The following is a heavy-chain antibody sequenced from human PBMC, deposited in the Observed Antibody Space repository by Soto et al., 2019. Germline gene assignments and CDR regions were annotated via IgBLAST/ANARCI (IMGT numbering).Heavy chain of an antibody. Sequence: LTCTVSGGSVSSGSYYWSWIRQPPGKGLEWIGYIYYSASTIYNPSLKSRVTISVDTSKNQFSLKLSSVTAADTAVYYCARHFSAGGSWSPMDVWGKGTTVTVSS. CDR3: ARHFSAGGSWSPMDV. V-gene: IGHV4-61*01. J-gene: IGHJ6*03. CDR2: IYYSAST. D-gene: IGHD2-15*01. CDR1: GGSVSSGSYY.